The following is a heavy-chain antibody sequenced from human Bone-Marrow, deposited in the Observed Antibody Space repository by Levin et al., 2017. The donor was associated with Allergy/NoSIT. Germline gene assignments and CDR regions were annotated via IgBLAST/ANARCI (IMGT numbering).Heavy chain of an antibody. CDR1: GFTFSSYG. CDR3: ARDTKPRDYYYYYGMDV. J-gene: IGHJ6*02. D-gene: IGHD1-1*01. V-gene: IGHV3-33*01. CDR2: IWYDGSNK. Sequence: GESLKISCAASGFTFSSYGMHWVRQAPGKGLEWVAVIWYDGSNKYYADSVKGRFTISRDNSKNTLYLQMNSLRAEDTAVYYCARDTKPRDYYYYYGMDVWGQGTTVTVSS.